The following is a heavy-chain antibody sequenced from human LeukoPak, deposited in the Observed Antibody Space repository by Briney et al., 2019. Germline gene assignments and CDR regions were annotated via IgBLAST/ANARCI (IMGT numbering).Heavy chain of an antibody. Sequence: ASVKVSCKASGYTFTSYYMHWVRQAPGQGLEWMGIINPSGGSTSYAQKFQGRVTMTRDMSTSTAYMELSSLRSEDTAVYYCARDSFYYGSGSYYNAYYFDYWGQGTLVTVSS. CDR3: ARDSFYYGSGSYYNAYYFDY. CDR2: INPSGGST. D-gene: IGHD3-10*01. CDR1: GYTFTSYY. J-gene: IGHJ4*02. V-gene: IGHV1-46*01.